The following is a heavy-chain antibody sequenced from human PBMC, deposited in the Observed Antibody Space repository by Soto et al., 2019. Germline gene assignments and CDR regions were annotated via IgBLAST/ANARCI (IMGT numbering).Heavy chain of an antibody. CDR1: GVSLGTGGRF. CDR2: IYYTGNT. V-gene: IGHV4-31*03. J-gene: IGHJ2*01. D-gene: IGHD1-1*01. CDR3: AMALLPTGDPGYWYFEL. Sequence: QVQLQESGPGLVKPSQTLSLTCTVSGVSLGTGGRFWSWVRQHPGNGLEWIGYIYYTGNTDCNPSLKSRLTTSLGTSTNQFSLNLRSVTAADTAVYYCAMALLPTGDPGYWYFELWCRGTLVTVSS.